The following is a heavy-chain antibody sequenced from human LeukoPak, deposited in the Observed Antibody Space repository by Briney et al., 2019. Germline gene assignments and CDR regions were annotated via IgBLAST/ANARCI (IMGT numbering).Heavy chain of an antibody. Sequence: ASVKVSCKASGYTFTNFDISWVRQAPGQGLEWMGWISAYNGNTKYVQKLQGRVTMTTDTSTSTAYMELRSLRSDDTAVYYCARDRSSLTLVRGIIGVYFDYWGQGTLVTVSS. V-gene: IGHV1-18*01. CDR1: GYTFTNFD. CDR2: ISAYNGNT. J-gene: IGHJ4*02. D-gene: IGHD3-10*01. CDR3: ARDRSSLTLVRGIIGVYFDY.